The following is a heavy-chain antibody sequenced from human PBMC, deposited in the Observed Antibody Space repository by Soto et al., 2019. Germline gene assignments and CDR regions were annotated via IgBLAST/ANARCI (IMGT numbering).Heavy chain of an antibody. V-gene: IGHV3-23*01. CDR2: LSRGGGST. J-gene: IGHJ3*02. CDR1: GFTFSSHG. CDR3: ARDGQYRTDGFDI. D-gene: IGHD5-12*01. Sequence: EAQLLESGGGSVQPGGSLRLSCAASGFTFSSHGMSWIRQAPGKGLEWISGLSRGGGSTYYVDSVKGRFTISRDNANNTRDLIMKSLRVEDTALYYCARDGQYRTDGFDIWGQGTMVTVSS.